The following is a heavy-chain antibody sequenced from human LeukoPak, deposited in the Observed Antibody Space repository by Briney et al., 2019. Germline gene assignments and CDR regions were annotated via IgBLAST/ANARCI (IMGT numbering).Heavy chain of an antibody. D-gene: IGHD3-10*01. CDR2: IYSGGST. J-gene: IGHJ4*02. Sequence: GGSLRLSCAASGFTFSSYSMNWVRQAPGKGLEWVSVIYSGGSTYYADSVKGRFTISRDNSKNTLYLQMNSLRAEDTAVYYCATSLLLWFGELTPSWGQGTLVTVSS. V-gene: IGHV3-66*01. CDR3: ATSLLLWFGELTPS. CDR1: GFTFSSYS.